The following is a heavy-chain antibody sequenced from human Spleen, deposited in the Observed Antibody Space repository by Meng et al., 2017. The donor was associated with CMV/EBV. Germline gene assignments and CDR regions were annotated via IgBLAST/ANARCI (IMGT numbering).Heavy chain of an antibody. CDR2: IYYSGST. J-gene: IGHJ5*02. CDR3: ARSGTSLNWFDP. D-gene: IGHD2-2*01. CDR1: GGSISSYY. V-gene: IGHV4-59*01. Sequence: SETLSLTCTVSGGSISSYYWSWIRQPPGKGLEWIGYIYYSGSTNYNPSLKSRVTISVDTSKNQFSLKLSSVTAADTAVYYCARSGTSLNWFDPRGQGTLVTVSS.